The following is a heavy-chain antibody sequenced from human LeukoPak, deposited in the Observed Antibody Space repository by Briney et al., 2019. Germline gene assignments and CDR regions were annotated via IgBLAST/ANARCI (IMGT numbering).Heavy chain of an antibody. Sequence: SETLSLTCTVSGGSISSYYWSWIRQPPGKGLKWIGYIYYSGSTNYNPSLKSRVTISVDTSKNQFSLKLSSVTAADTAVYYCARERDQNYYDSSGYAFDIWGQGTMVTVSS. CDR1: GGSISSYY. J-gene: IGHJ3*02. CDR2: IYYSGST. D-gene: IGHD3-22*01. V-gene: IGHV4-59*01. CDR3: ARERDQNYYDSSGYAFDI.